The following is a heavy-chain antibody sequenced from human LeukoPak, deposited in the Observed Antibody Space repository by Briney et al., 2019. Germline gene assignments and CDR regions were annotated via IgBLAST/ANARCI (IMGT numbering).Heavy chain of an antibody. CDR1: GFTFSSYS. V-gene: IGHV3-15*01. CDR2: IKSKTDGGTT. CDR3: TTGGYDYYYYYYMDV. D-gene: IGHD5-12*01. Sequence: GGSLRLSCAASGFTFSSYSMNWVRQAPGKGLEWVGRIKSKTDGGTTDYAAPVKGRFTISRDDSKNTLYLQMNSLKTEDTAVYYCTTGGYDYYYYYYMDVWGKGTTVTVSS. J-gene: IGHJ6*03.